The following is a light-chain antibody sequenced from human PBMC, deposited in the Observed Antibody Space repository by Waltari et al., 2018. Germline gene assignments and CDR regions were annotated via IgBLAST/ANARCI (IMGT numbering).Light chain of an antibody. CDR1: QNINSW. J-gene: IGKJ1*01. CDR3: QHYNNYSPWT. CDR2: KAS. Sequence: DIQMTQSPSTLSASVGDRVTITCRTSQNINSWLAWYQKKPGKAPKLLIYKASSLESGVPSRFSGSGSGTEFTLTITSLQPDDFATYFCQHYNNYSPWTFGQGTKVEVK. V-gene: IGKV1-5*03.